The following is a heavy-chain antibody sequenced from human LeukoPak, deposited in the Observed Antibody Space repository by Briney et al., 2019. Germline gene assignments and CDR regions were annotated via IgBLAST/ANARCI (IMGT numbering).Heavy chain of an antibody. CDR1: GGTFSSYA. V-gene: IGHV1-69*04. J-gene: IGHJ4*02. D-gene: IGHD1-26*01. Sequence: ASVKVSCKASGGTFSSYAISWVRQAPGQGLEWMGRIIPILGIANYAQKFQGRVTITADKSTSTAYMELSSLRSEDTAVYYCARGPGARVGATSDYWGQGTLVTVSS. CDR3: ARGPGARVGATSDY. CDR2: IIPILGIA.